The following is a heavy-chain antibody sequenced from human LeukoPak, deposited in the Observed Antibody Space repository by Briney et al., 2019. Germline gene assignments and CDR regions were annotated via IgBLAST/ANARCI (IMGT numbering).Heavy chain of an antibody. V-gene: IGHV1-69*04. CDR2: IIPILGIA. D-gene: IGHD3-22*01. CDR3: ARTYDSSGYSPDY. J-gene: IGHJ4*02. CDR1: GGTFSSYA. Sequence: SVKVSCKASGGTFSSYAISWVRQALGQGLEWMGRIIPILGIANYAQKFQGRVTITADKSTSTAYMELSSLRSEDTAVYYCARTYDSSGYSPDYWGQGTLVTVSS.